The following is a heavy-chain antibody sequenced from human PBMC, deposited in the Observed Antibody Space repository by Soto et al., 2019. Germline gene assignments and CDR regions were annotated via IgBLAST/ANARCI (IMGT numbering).Heavy chain of an antibody. CDR2: ISSSGSTI. CDR1: GFPFSAFS. V-gene: IGHV3-48*02. J-gene: IGHJ3*02. CDR3: AREGGRHCSPSRCYNAFDI. D-gene: IGHD2-15*01. Sequence: LRLSCASSGFPFSAFSMNWVRQAPGKGLEWVAYISSSGSTIYYADSVKGRFTISRDNAKTSLYLQMDSLRDEDTAVYYCAREGGRHCSPSRCYNAFDIWGQGTTVTVSS.